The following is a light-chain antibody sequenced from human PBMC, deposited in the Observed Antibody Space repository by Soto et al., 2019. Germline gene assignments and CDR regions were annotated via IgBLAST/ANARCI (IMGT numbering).Light chain of an antibody. Sequence: QSALTQPASVSGSPGQSITISCTGASSDVGGYNYVPWYQQHPDRAPKLIIYEVSNRPSGVSIRFSGSKSANTASLTISGLQAEDEADYYCSSYTDTYTVLFGGGTKLTVL. V-gene: IGLV2-14*03. CDR1: SSDVGGYNY. J-gene: IGLJ2*01. CDR2: EVS. CDR3: SSYTDTYTVL.